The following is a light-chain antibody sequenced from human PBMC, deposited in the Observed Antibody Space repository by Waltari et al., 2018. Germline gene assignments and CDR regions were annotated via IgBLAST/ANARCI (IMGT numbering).Light chain of an antibody. J-gene: IGKJ2*01. CDR3: QQSFSSPYT. Sequence: DIQMTQSPSSLSTSVGDRVTITCRTSQSIRTYLNWYQQKPGKGPSLLIHSASSLQTGVPSRFSGSGSGTDCTLTISSLQPDDFATYYCQQSFSSPYTFGQGTKLEIK. CDR1: QSIRTY. V-gene: IGKV1-39*01. CDR2: SAS.